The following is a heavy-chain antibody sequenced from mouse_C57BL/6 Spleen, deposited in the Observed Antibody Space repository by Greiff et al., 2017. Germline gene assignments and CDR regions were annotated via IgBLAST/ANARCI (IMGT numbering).Heavy chain of an antibody. CDR3: ARGGYYGSSWFAY. CDR1: GYSFTSSY. D-gene: IGHD1-1*01. J-gene: IGHJ3*01. CDR2: IYPGSGNT. V-gene: IGHV1-66*01. Sequence: VQLQQSGPELVKPGASVKISCKASGYSFTSSYIHWVKQRPGQGLEWIGWIYPGSGNTKYNEKFKGKATLTADTSSSTAYMQLSSLTSADSAVYYWARGGYYGSSWFAYWGQGTLVTVSA.